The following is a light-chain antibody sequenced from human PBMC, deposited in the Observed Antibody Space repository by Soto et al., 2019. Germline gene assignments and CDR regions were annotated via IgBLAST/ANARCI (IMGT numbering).Light chain of an antibody. Sequence: VLSQSPAILSLSPGERATLSCRASQSVPSTYFAWYQQKAGQPPRLLISGTSNRATGIPDRFSGSGSGTDFTLTISRLEPEEFAVYFCQQFGNSPWTFGQGTKVDIK. CDR1: QSVPSTY. CDR2: GTS. CDR3: QQFGNSPWT. V-gene: IGKV3-20*01. J-gene: IGKJ1*01.